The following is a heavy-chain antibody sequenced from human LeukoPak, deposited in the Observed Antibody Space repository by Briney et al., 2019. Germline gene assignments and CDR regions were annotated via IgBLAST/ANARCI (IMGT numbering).Heavy chain of an antibody. CDR1: GFTFSSYA. CDR2: ISYDGSNK. D-gene: IGHD3-22*01. CDR3: ARDPGGESSGPFFDF. Sequence: GGSLRLSCAASGFTFSSYAMHWVRQAPGKGLEWVAVISYDGSNKYYADSVKGRFTTSRDNSKNTLYLQMNSLRAEDTAVYYCARDPGGESSGPFFDFWGQGTLVTVSS. J-gene: IGHJ4*02. V-gene: IGHV3-30-3*01.